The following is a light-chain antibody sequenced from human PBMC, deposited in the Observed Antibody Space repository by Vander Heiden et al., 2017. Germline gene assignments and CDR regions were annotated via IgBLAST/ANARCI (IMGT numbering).Light chain of an antibody. J-gene: IGKJ1*01. CDR3: QQNVSTPPWT. CDR2: AAS. CDR1: QSISSY. Sequence: DIQMTQSPSSLSASVGDRVTITCRASQSISSYLNWYQQKPGKAPKLLIYAASSLQSGVPSRFSGSGSGTDFTLTISSLQPEDFATYYCQQNVSTPPWTFGQGTRVEIK. V-gene: IGKV1-39*01.